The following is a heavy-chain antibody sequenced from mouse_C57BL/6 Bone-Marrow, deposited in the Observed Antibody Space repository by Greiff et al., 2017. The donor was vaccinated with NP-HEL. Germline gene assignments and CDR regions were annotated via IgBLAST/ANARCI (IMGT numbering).Heavy chain of an antibody. Sequence: EVMLVESGGGLVKPGGSLKLSCAASGFTFSSYAMSWVRQTPEKRLEWVATISDGGSYTYYPDNVKGRFTISRDNAKNNLYLQMSHLKSEDTAMYYCARPLYGYDEVYFDYWGQGTTLTVSS. D-gene: IGHD2-2*01. CDR3: ARPLYGYDEVYFDY. CDR2: ISDGGSYT. J-gene: IGHJ2*01. V-gene: IGHV5-4*03. CDR1: GFTFSSYA.